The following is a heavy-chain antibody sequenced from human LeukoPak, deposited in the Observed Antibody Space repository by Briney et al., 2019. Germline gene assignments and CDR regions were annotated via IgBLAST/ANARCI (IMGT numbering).Heavy chain of an antibody. V-gene: IGHV1-24*01. CDR1: GYTLTELS. J-gene: IGHJ1*01. Sequence: ASVKASCKVSGYTLTELSMHWVRQAPGRGLEWMGGFDPEDGETIYAQKFQGRVTMTEDTSTDTAYMELSSLRSEDTAVYYCATGPLPYYDSSGYPRGYFQHWGQGTLVTVSS. CDR2: FDPEDGET. CDR3: ATGPLPYYDSSGYPRGYFQH. D-gene: IGHD3-22*01.